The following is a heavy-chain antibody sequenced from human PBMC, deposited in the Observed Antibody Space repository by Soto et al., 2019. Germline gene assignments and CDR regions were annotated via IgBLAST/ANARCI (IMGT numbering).Heavy chain of an antibody. CDR3: ATDSGCGYSYAIDY. Sequence: GGSLRLSCAASGFTFSNFGIHWVRQAPCKGLECVTNIPFDGIKEYYIDSVKRRFTISRDNSKNTLYLQMNSLRPEDTALYYCATDSGCGYSYAIDYWGQGTLVTVSS. J-gene: IGHJ4*02. V-gene: IGHV3-30*03. CDR1: GFTFSNFG. CDR2: IPFDGIKE. D-gene: IGHD5-18*01.